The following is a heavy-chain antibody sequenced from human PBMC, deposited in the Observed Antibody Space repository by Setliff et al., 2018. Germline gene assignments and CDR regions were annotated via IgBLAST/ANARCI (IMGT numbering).Heavy chain of an antibody. Sequence: GGSLRLSCAASGFNLSSYWMTWVRQAPGKGLEWVANIQEHGSQINYMDSLKGRFTITRDNAKNSLYLQMSSLRSEDTAVYYCARQRRWFGPQPIDYWGQGTLVTVSS. J-gene: IGHJ4*02. V-gene: IGHV3-7*01. D-gene: IGHD3-10*01. CDR1: GFNLSSYW. CDR3: ARQRRWFGPQPIDY. CDR2: IQEHGSQI.